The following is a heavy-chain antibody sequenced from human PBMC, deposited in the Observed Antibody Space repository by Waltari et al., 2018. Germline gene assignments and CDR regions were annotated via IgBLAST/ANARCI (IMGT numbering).Heavy chain of an antibody. D-gene: IGHD3-16*01. CDR3: ARDRRGYFDY. V-gene: IGHV3-21*01. CDR1: GFTFSGYS. Sequence: EVQLVASGGGLGKPGGSLRRSCQASGFTFSGYSMNWVRQAPGKGLEWVSSISGDSRFIYYADSVNGRFTISSDDAKNSLYLQMNSLRVEDTAVYYCARDRRGYFDYWGPGTLVSVSS. J-gene: IGHJ4*02. CDR2: ISGDSRFI.